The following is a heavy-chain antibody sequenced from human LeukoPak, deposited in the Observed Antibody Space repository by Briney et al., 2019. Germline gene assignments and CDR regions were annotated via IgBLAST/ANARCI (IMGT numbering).Heavy chain of an antibody. CDR2: IYYSGSA. V-gene: IGHV4-59*01. CDR3: ARGLAAAGTSYFDY. J-gene: IGHJ4*02. D-gene: IGHD6-13*01. CDR1: GGSINSYY. Sequence: PSETLSLTRTVSGGSINSYYWSWIRQPPGKGLEWIGYIYYSGSANYNPSLKSRVTISVDTSKNQFSLKLSSVTAADTAVYYCARGLAAAGTSYFDYWGQGTLVTVSS.